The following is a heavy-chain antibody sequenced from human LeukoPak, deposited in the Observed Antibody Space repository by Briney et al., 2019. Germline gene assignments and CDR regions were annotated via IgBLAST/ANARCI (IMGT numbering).Heavy chain of an antibody. D-gene: IGHD3-3*01. CDR2: IRYDGSNK. V-gene: IGHV3-30*02. CDR1: GFTFSSYG. CDR3: AKEGPYYDFWSGYSADY. J-gene: IGHJ4*02. Sequence: GGSLRLSCAASGFTFSSYGMHRVRQAPGKGLEWVAFIRYDGSNKYYADSVKGRFTISRDNSKNTLYLQMNSLRAEDTAVYYCAKEGPYYDFWSGYSADYWGQGTLVTVSS.